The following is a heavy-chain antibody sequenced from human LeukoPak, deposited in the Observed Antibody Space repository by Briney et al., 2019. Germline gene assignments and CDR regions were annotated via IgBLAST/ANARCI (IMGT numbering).Heavy chain of an antibody. Sequence: GGSLRLSCAASGFTFSSYAMSWVRQAPGKGLEWVSRISGSGVGSYSADSVKGRFSISRDNSKNMLYLQMNSLRAEDTAVYFCAKTYYFDGGRAFDIWGQGTMVTVSS. CDR3: AKTYYFDGGRAFDI. CDR2: ISGSGVGS. CDR1: GFTFSSYA. J-gene: IGHJ3*02. V-gene: IGHV3-23*01. D-gene: IGHD3-22*01.